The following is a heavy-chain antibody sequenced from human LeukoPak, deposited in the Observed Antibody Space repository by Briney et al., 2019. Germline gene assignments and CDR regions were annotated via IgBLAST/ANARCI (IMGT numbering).Heavy chain of an antibody. CDR1: GGIFTSYG. J-gene: IGHJ4*02. D-gene: IGHD5-18*01. CDR3: ACGYSYGYLSIKYSFDY. CDR2: IIPIFGTG. Sequence: GASVKVSCKASGGIFTSYGISWVRQAPGQGLEWMGGIIPIFGTGNYAQKFQGRVTITADESTSTAYMELSSLRSEDTAVYYCACGYSYGYLSIKYSFDYWGQGTLVTVSS. V-gene: IGHV1-69*13.